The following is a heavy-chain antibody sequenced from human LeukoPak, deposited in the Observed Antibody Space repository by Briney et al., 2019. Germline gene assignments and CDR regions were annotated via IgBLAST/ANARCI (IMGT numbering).Heavy chain of an antibody. Sequence: GGSLRLSCAASGFTFSSSAMSWVRQAPGKGLEWVSAISNNGGYTYYADSVQGRFTISRDNSKSTLCLQMNSLRAEDTAVYYCANSDFSDPGDYWGQGTLVTVSS. V-gene: IGHV3-23*01. J-gene: IGHJ4*02. CDR1: GFTFSSSA. CDR2: ISNNGGYT. CDR3: ANSDFSDPGDY. D-gene: IGHD1-26*01.